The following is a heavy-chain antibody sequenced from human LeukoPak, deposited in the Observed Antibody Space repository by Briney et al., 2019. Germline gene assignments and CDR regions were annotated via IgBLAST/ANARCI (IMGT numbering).Heavy chain of an antibody. Sequence: ASEKVSYMASGYRFTSYGLSWVGQAPGQGLEWMGWISAYNGNTNYAQKLQGRVTMTTATSTSRAYMELRSLRADDTAVYYCARSKGRYYDFWSGPGTADYWGQGTLVTVSS. D-gene: IGHD3-3*01. CDR3: ARSKGRYYDFWSGPGTADY. CDR2: ISAYNGNT. V-gene: IGHV1-18*01. CDR1: GYRFTSYG. J-gene: IGHJ4*02.